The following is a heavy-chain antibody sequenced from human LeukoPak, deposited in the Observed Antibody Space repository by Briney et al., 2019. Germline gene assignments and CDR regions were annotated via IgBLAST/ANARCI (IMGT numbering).Heavy chain of an antibody. CDR2: MNPNSGNT. CDR3: ATEIHRGSGIAAV. V-gene: IGHV1-8*01. D-gene: IGHD6-13*01. Sequence: ASVKVSCKASGYTFTSYDINWVRQATGQGLEWMGWMNPNSGNTGYAQKFQGRVTITADESTSTAYMKLSSVRSEDTAVYYCATEIHRGSGIAAVWGQGTLVTVSS. CDR1: GYTFTSYD. J-gene: IGHJ4*02.